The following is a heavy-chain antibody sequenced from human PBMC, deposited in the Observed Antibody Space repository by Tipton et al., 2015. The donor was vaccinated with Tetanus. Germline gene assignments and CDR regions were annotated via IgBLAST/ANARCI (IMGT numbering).Heavy chain of an antibody. CDR2: IYYNGST. CDR3: ARGGLCVGPACAGITPLLDV. CDR1: GGSIRYYY. J-gene: IGHJ2*01. V-gene: IGHV4-59*01. D-gene: IGHD2-15*01. Sequence: TLSLTCSVSGGSIRYYYWSWIRQSPGKGLEWIGHIYYNGSTKYNPSLKSRVTVSLDTSKKHFSLRLSSVTAADTAVYYCARGGLCVGPACAGITPLLDVWGRGTLVSVSS.